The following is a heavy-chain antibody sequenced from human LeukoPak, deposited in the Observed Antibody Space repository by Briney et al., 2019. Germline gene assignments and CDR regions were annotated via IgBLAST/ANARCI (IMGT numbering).Heavy chain of an antibody. Sequence: ASVKVSCKASGYTFTGYYMHWVRQAPGQGLEWMGWINPNSGGTNYAQKFQGRVTMTRDTSISTAYMELKSLRSDDTAVYYCARVSSTTSFFDYRGQGTLVTVSS. CDR2: INPNSGGT. V-gene: IGHV1-2*02. D-gene: IGHD1-1*01. CDR3: ARVSSTTSFFDY. CDR1: GYTFTGYY. J-gene: IGHJ4*02.